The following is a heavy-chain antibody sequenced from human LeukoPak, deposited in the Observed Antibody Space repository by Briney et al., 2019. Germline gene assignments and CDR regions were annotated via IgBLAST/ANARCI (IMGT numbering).Heavy chain of an antibody. V-gene: IGHV3-23*01. Sequence: GGSLRLSCAASGFTFSGFGMTWVRQAQAPGKGLEWVSGISGSDGSTYYADSVKGRFTISRDNSKNTLYLQMNSLRAEDTAVYYCAKNIGGLDYWGQGTLVTVSS. CDR2: ISGSDGST. J-gene: IGHJ4*02. CDR3: AKNIGGLDY. D-gene: IGHD3-10*01. CDR1: GFTFSGFG.